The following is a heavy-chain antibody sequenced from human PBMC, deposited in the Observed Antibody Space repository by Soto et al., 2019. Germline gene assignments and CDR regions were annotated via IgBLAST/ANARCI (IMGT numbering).Heavy chain of an antibody. V-gene: IGHV1-18*01. CDR1: GYTFTSYG. D-gene: IGHD3-10*01. CDR2: ISAYNGNT. J-gene: IGHJ5*02. Sequence: ASVKVSCKASGYTFTSYGISWVRQAPGQGLEWMGWISAYNGNTNYAQKLQGRVTMTTDTSTSTAYMELRSLRSDDAAVYYCARDRLLWFGETSPWFDPWGQGTLVPVSS. CDR3: ARDRLLWFGETSPWFDP.